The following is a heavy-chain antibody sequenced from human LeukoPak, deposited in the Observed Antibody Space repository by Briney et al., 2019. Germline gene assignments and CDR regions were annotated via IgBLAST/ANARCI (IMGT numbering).Heavy chain of an antibody. CDR3: ARDSVYGDYFFDY. CDR2: ISTNGGTT. D-gene: IGHD4-17*01. CDR1: GFSFSTFA. Sequence: GGSLRLSCAASGFSFSTFAMHWVRQAPGKGLEYVSGISTNGGTTYYAKSVKGRFTISRDNSKNTLFLQMGSLRTEDMAVYYCARDSVYGDYFFDYWGQGTLVAVSS. V-gene: IGHV3-64*01. J-gene: IGHJ4*02.